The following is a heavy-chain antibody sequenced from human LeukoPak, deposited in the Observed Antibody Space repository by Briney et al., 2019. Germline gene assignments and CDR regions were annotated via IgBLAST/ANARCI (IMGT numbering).Heavy chain of an antibody. CDR3: AKHRDYTYYYIDY. CDR2: ISGSGANT. Sequence: GGSLRLSCAASGFTLSSYAMSWVRQAPGRGLEWVSGISGSGANTYYADSVKGRFTISRDNSKNTLYLQMNSLRAEDTAVYYCAKHRDYTYYYIDYWGQGTLVTVSS. J-gene: IGHJ4*02. D-gene: IGHD3-16*01. CDR1: GFTLSSYA. V-gene: IGHV3-23*01.